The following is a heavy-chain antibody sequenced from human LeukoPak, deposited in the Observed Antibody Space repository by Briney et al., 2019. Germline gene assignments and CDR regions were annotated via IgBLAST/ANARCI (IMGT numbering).Heavy chain of an antibody. J-gene: IGHJ4*02. D-gene: IGHD2-15*01. V-gene: IGHV3-23*01. CDR1: GFTFSSYA. CDR2: ISGSGGST. CDR3: AKALVVVAATLHAPLDY. Sequence: SGGSLRLSCAASGFTFSSYAMSWVRQAPGKGLEWVSAISGSGGSTYYADSVKGRFTISRDNSKNTLYLQMNSLRAEDTAVYYCAKALVVVAATLHAPLDYWGQGTLVTVSS.